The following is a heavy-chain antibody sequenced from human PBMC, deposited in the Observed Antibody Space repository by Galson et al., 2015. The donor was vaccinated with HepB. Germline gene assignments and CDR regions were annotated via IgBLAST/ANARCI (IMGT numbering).Heavy chain of an antibody. D-gene: IGHD2-2*01. V-gene: IGHV3-73*01. CDR2: IRSRNYNYAT. CDR3: IRLGDLSGYSSR. J-gene: IGHJ4*02. Sequence: SLRLSCAASGFIFSGSAIHWVRQASGKGPEWVGLIRSRNYNYATSYVPPLEGRFTISRDDLKNMAYLHMKSLKAEDTAVYYCIRLGDLSGYSSRWGQGTLVTVSS. CDR1: GFIFSGSA.